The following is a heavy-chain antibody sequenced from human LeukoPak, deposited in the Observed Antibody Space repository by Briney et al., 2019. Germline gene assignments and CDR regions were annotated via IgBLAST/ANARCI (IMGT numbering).Heavy chain of an antibody. D-gene: IGHD1-1*01. V-gene: IGHV1-69*13. CDR1: GGTFSSYA. CDR2: IIPIFGTA. J-gene: IGHJ4*02. Sequence: SVKVSRKASGGTFSSYAISGVRQAPGQGLEWMGGIIPIFGTANYAQKFQGRVTITADESTSTAYMELSSLRSEDTAVYYCARGDRTAFLPPAYWGQGTLVTVSS. CDR3: ARGDRTAFLPPAY.